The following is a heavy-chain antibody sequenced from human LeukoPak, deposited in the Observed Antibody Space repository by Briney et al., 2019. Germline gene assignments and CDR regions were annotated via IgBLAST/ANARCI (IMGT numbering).Heavy chain of an antibody. V-gene: IGHV1-18*01. CDR3: ARDRSSSWPGTAHFDY. CDR2: ISAYNGNT. Sequence: GASVKVSYKASGYTFTSYGISWVRQAPGQGLEWMGWISAYNGNTNYAQKLQGRVTMTTDTSTSTAYMELRSLRSDDTAVYYCARDRSSSWPGTAHFDYWGQGTLVTVSS. CDR1: GYTFTSYG. D-gene: IGHD6-13*01. J-gene: IGHJ4*02.